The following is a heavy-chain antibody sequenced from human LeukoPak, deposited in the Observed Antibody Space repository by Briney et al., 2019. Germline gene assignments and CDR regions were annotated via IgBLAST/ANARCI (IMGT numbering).Heavy chain of an antibody. Sequence: SETLSLTCAVSGGSISSSNWWSWVRQPPGKGLEWIGEIYHSGSTNYNPSLKSRVTISVDKSKNQFSLKLSSVTAADTAVYYCARGTYDYVWGSYRYGSFDYWGQGTLVTVSS. CDR1: GGSISSSNW. D-gene: IGHD3-16*02. CDR3: ARGTYDYVWGSYRYGSFDY. CDR2: IYHSGST. J-gene: IGHJ4*02. V-gene: IGHV4-4*02.